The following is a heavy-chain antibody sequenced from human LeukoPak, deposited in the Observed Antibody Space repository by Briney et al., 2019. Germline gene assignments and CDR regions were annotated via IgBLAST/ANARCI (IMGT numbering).Heavy chain of an antibody. V-gene: IGHV3-48*04. CDR1: GFNFRDYS. Sequence: GGSLRLSCAASGFNFRDYSMNWVRQAPGKGLEWVSYISASIIIIKYADSMKGRLTISRDNAKNSQYLQMSSLRAEDTAVYYCARAVYGYFDFWGQGILLTVSS. D-gene: IGHD5-18*01. CDR3: ARAVYGYFDF. J-gene: IGHJ4*02. CDR2: ISASIIII.